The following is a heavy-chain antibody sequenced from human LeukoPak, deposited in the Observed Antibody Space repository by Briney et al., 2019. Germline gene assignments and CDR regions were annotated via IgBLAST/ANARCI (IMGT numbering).Heavy chain of an antibody. CDR2: ITGNGDST. J-gene: IGHJ4*02. V-gene: IGHV3-23*01. CDR1: GLTFSSSA. CDR3: AKVGWFGEYYFDY. Sequence: GGSLRLSCAASGLTFSSSAMSWVRQAPGKGLQWVSSITGNGDSTHYADSVKGRFTISRDNSKNTLYLQMNSLRAEDTAVYYCAKVGWFGEYYFDYWGQGTLVTVSS. D-gene: IGHD3-10*01.